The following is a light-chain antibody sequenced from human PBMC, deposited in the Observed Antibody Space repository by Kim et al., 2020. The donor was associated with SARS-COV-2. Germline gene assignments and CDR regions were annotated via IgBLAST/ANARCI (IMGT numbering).Light chain of an antibody. J-gene: IGLJ3*02. Sequence: QVGTTSCTGGSSNTGAGYDVNWYQQLPGTAPKLLIYGNSNRPSGVPDRFSGSKSGTSASLAITGLQAEDGADYYCQSYDSSLSGSVFGGGTQLTVL. CDR3: QSYDSSLSGSV. CDR2: GNS. V-gene: IGLV1-40*01. CDR1: SSNTGAGYD.